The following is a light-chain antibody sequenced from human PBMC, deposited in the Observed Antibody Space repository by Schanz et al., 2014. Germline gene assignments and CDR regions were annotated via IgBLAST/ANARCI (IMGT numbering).Light chain of an antibody. J-gene: IGKJ3*01. CDR2: GAS. CDR1: QSVDNNNY. Sequence: EIVLTQSPGTLSLSPGERATLSCRASQSVDNNNYLAWYQQKPGQAPRLLIYGASSRATGIPDRFSGSGSGTDFTLTISRLEPEDFAVYYCHQYGSSPFTFGPGTTVDIK. V-gene: IGKV3-20*01. CDR3: HQYGSSPFT.